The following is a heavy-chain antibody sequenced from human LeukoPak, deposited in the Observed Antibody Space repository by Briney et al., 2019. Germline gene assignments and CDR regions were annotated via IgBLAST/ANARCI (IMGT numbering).Heavy chain of an antibody. J-gene: IGHJ4*02. Sequence: GRSLRLSCAASGFTFSSYGMHWVRQAPGKGLEWVAVIWYDGSNKYYADSVKGRFTISRDNSKNTLYLQMNSLTAEDTALYYCARDLVGVTNTEPMAYWGQGTLVTVSS. CDR1: GFTFSSYG. CDR3: ARDLVGVTNTEPMAY. D-gene: IGHD1-26*01. CDR2: IWYDGSNK. V-gene: IGHV3-33*01.